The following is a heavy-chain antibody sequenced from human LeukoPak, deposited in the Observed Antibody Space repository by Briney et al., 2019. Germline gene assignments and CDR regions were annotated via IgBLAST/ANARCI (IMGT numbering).Heavy chain of an antibody. CDR3: ARDLGSGSYYGYFDY. D-gene: IGHD3-10*01. CDR1: LGSISSYY. Sequence: SETLSLTCTESLGSISSYYWSWIRQPPGKGLEWIGYIYYSVSTNNNPSLKSRVAISVETSKTRFSLKLNSVTAADTAVYYFARDLGSGSYYGYFDYCGQGTLVTVSS. V-gene: IGHV4-59*01. J-gene: IGHJ4*02. CDR2: IYYSVST.